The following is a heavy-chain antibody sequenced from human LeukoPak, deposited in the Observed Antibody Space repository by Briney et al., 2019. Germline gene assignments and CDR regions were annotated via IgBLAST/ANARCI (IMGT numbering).Heavy chain of an antibody. Sequence: NPSETLSLTCTVSGGSISSGGYYWSWIRQHPGKGLEWIGYIYYSGSTYYNPSLKSRVTISVDTSKNQFSLKLSSVTAADTAVYYCARTLYYYDSSGPPDAFDIWGQGTMVTVSS. CDR2: IYYSGST. CDR1: GGSISSGGYY. D-gene: IGHD3-22*01. CDR3: ARTLYYYDSSGPPDAFDI. J-gene: IGHJ3*02. V-gene: IGHV4-31*03.